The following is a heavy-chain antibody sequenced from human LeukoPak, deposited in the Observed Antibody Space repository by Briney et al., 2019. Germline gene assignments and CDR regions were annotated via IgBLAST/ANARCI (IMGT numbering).Heavy chain of an antibody. D-gene: IGHD4-17*01. CDR2: INPNSGGT. Sequence: EASVKVSCKASGYTFTGYYMHWVRQAPGQGLEWMGWINPNSGGTNYAQKFQGRVTMTRDTSISTAYMELSRLRSDDTAVYYCARVGYGDYGGYYYYYYYMDVWGKGTTVTISS. V-gene: IGHV1-2*02. CDR3: ARVGYGDYGGYYYYYYYMDV. CDR1: GYTFTGYY. J-gene: IGHJ6*03.